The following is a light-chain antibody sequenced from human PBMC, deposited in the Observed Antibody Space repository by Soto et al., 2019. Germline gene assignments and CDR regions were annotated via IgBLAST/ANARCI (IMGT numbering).Light chain of an antibody. CDR2: EVS. V-gene: IGLV2-8*01. CDR1: SSDVGGYNY. Sequence: QSALTQPPSASGSPGQSVTISCTGTSSDVGGYNYVSWYQQHPGKAPKLIIYEVSKRPSGVPDRFSGSKSGNTASLTVSGLQVEDEADYYCSSFAGSNNLGFGGGTKLTVL. CDR3: SSFAGSNNLG. J-gene: IGLJ2*01.